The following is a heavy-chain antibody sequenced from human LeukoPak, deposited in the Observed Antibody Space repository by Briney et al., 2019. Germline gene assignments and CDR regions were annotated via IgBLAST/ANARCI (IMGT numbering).Heavy chain of an antibody. CDR3: ASSVDWIIFDY. D-gene: IGHD1-1*01. J-gene: IGHJ4*02. CDR1: GGSFSGYY. Sequence: PSETLSLTCAVYGGSFSGYYWSWIRQPPGKGLEWIGEINHSGSTNYNPSLKSRVTISVDTSKNQFSLKLSSVTAADTAVYYCASSVDWIIFDYWGQGTLVTVSS. CDR2: INHSGST. V-gene: IGHV4-34*01.